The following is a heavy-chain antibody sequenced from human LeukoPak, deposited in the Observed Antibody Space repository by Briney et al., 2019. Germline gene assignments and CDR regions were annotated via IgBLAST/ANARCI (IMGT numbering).Heavy chain of an antibody. CDR1: GGTFSSYT. V-gene: IGHV1-69*02. Sequence: SVRVSCKASGGTFSSYTISWVRQAPGQGLEWMGRIIPILGIANYAQKFQGRVTITADKSTSTAYMELSSLRSEATAVYYCARTEPRDIAAADSWGQGTLVTVSS. CDR2: IIPILGIA. CDR3: ARTEPRDIAAADS. J-gene: IGHJ5*02. D-gene: IGHD6-13*01.